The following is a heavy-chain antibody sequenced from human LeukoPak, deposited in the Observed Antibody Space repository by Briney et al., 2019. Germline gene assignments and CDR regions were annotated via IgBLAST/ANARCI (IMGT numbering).Heavy chain of an antibody. CDR3: ARDSIRQHLYYFDS. J-gene: IGHJ4*02. D-gene: IGHD6-13*01. Sequence: PGGSLRLSCAASGFTFSSYGVSWVRQAPGKGLEWVSGISGSGHRTYYADSVKGRFTISRDNSKNTLYLQMNSLRPEDTAIYYCARDSIRQHLYYFDSWGQGTPVTVSS. CDR2: ISGSGHRT. V-gene: IGHV3-23*01. CDR1: GFTFSSYG.